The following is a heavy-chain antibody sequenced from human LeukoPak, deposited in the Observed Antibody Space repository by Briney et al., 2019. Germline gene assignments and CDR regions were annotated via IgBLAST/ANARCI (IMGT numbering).Heavy chain of an antibody. Sequence: GGSLRLSCAASRFTFSDYYMSWIRQAPGRGLEWLAYISSTGTDMLYADSVKGRFTISRDNANKSLSLQMNSLRAEDTAVYYCVRRSVPEKTSPSTFDIWGQGTMVTVSS. V-gene: IGHV3-11*01. J-gene: IGHJ3*02. D-gene: IGHD4-11*01. CDR3: VRRSVPEKTSPSTFDI. CDR2: ISSTGTDM. CDR1: RFTFSDYY.